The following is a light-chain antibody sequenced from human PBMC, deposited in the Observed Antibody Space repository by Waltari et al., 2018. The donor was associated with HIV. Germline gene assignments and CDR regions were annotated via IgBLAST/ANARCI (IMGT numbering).Light chain of an antibody. CDR2: AAS. CDR3: QQLTSYPLT. CDR1: QGISSY. Sequence: DIQLTQSPSFLSASVGDRVTITCRASQGISSYLAWYQQKPGKAPKVLIYAASTLQSGVPSRFSGSGSGTEFTLTISSLQPEDFATYYCQQLTSYPLTFGGGTRWRSN. V-gene: IGKV1-9*01. J-gene: IGKJ4*01.